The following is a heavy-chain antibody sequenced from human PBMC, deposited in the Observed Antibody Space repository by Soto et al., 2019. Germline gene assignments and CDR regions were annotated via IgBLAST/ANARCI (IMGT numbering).Heavy chain of an antibody. Sequence: GSLRLSCAASGFTFSSYSMNWVRQAPGKGLEWVSSISSSSSYIYYADSVKGRFTISRDNAKNSLYLQMNSLRAEDTAVYYCARDRRSSGSYDYWGQGTLVTVSS. J-gene: IGHJ4*02. CDR1: GFTFSSYS. V-gene: IGHV3-21*01. D-gene: IGHD1-26*01. CDR2: ISSSSSYI. CDR3: ARDRRSSGSYDY.